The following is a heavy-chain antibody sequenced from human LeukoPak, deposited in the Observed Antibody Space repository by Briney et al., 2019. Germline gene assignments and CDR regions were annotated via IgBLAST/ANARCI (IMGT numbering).Heavy chain of an antibody. CDR3: ARSMVRGVIIRYPFDY. D-gene: IGHD3-10*01. Sequence: PGGSLRLSCAASGFTFSSYAMHWVRQAPGKGLEYVTAISSNGGSTYYANSVKGRFTISRDNSKYTLYLQMGSLRAEDMAVYYCARSMVRGVIIRYPFDYWGQGTLVAVSS. CDR1: GFTFSSYA. V-gene: IGHV3-64*01. CDR2: ISSNGGST. J-gene: IGHJ4*02.